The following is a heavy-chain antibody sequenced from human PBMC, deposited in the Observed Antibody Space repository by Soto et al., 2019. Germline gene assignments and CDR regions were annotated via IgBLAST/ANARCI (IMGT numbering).Heavy chain of an antibody. CDR3: ARQDLRRITILGVVPDFDY. D-gene: IGHD3-3*01. V-gene: IGHV4-39*01. J-gene: IGHJ4*02. Sequence: SETLSLTCTVSGGSISSSSYYWGWIRQPPGKGLEWIGSIYYSGSTYYNPSLESRVTISVDTSKNQFSLKLSSVTAADTAVYYCARQDLRRITILGVVPDFDYWGQGTLVTVSS. CDR2: IYYSGST. CDR1: GGSISSSSYY.